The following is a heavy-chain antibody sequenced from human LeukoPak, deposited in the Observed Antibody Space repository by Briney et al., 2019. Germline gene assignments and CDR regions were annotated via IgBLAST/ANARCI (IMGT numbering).Heavy chain of an antibody. Sequence: GGSLRLSCAASGFTVSSNYMSWVRQAPGKGLEWVSVIYSGGSTYYADSVKGRFTISRGNSKNTLYLQINSLRAEDTAVYYCARGGGGYGSGSYFDYWGQGTLVTVSS. J-gene: IGHJ4*02. D-gene: IGHD3-10*01. CDR3: ARGGGGYGSGSYFDY. V-gene: IGHV3-66*01. CDR2: IYSGGST. CDR1: GFTVSSNY.